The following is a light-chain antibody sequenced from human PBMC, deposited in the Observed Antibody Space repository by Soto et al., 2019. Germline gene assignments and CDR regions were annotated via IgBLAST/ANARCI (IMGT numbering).Light chain of an antibody. CDR1: SSDVGSYNL. V-gene: IGLV2-23*01. CDR2: EGS. Sequence: QSALTQPASVSGSPGQSITISCTGTSSDVGSYNLVSWYQQHPGKAPKLMIYEGSKRPSGVSNRVSGSKSGNTAYLTISGLQAEDVADYYWCSYAGSSTWVFGGGTKLTVL. CDR3: CSYAGSSTWV. J-gene: IGLJ3*02.